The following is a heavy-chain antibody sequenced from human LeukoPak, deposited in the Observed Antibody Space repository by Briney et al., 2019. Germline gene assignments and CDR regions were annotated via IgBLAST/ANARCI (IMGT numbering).Heavy chain of an antibody. V-gene: IGHV3-21*01. CDR1: GFTFSSHS. J-gene: IGHJ6*02. CDR3: ARYSGYDWDYGMDV. CDR2: ISSSSSYI. D-gene: IGHD5-12*01. Sequence: GGSLRLSCAASGFTFSSHSMNWVRQAPGKGLEWVSSISSSSSYIYYADSVKGRFTISRDNAKNSLYLQMNSLRAEDTAVYYCARYSGYDWDYGMDVWGQGTTVTVSS.